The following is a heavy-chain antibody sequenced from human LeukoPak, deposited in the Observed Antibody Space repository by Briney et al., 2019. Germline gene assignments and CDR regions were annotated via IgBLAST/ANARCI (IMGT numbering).Heavy chain of an antibody. V-gene: IGHV3-11*01. CDR1: GFTFSDYY. CDR3: ARDPDEMTTFDY. D-gene: IGHD5-24*01. J-gene: IGHJ4*02. CDR2: ISRSVRTR. Sequence: PGGSLRLSCVASGFTFSDYYMSWIRQAPGKGLEWVSHISRSVRTRYYADSVKGRFTISRDNAKNALYLQMNSLRAEDTAVYYCARDPDEMTTFDYWGQGTLVIVSS.